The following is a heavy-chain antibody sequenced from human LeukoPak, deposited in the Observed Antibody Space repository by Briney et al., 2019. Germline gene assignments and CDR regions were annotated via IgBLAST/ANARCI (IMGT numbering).Heavy chain of an antibody. D-gene: IGHD4-17*01. J-gene: IGHJ6*02. CDR1: GFTFSSYA. Sequence: GGSLRLSCAASGFTFSSYAMHWVRQAPGKGLEWVAVIWYDGSNKYYADSVKGRFTISRDNSKNTLYLQMNSLRAEDTAVYYCARDPGDYGVYGMDVWGQGTTVTVSS. V-gene: IGHV3-33*08. CDR2: IWYDGSNK. CDR3: ARDPGDYGVYGMDV.